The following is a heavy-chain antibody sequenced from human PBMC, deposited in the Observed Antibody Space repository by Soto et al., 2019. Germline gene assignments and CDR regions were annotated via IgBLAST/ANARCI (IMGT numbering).Heavy chain of an antibody. Sequence: GASVKVSCKASGGTFSSYTISWVRQAPGQGLEWMGRIIPILGIANYAQKFQGRVTITADKSTSTAYMELSSLRSEDTAVYYCARVTSGSYPSYFDYWGQGTLVTVSS. V-gene: IGHV1-69*02. CDR3: ARVTSGSYPSYFDY. CDR1: GGTFSSYT. J-gene: IGHJ4*02. CDR2: IIPILGIA. D-gene: IGHD1-26*01.